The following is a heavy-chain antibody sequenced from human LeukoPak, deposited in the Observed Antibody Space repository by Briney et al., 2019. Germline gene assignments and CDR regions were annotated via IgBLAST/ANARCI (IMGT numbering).Heavy chain of an antibody. D-gene: IGHD6-13*01. V-gene: IGHV4-30-2*01. J-gene: IGHJ4*02. Sequence: PSETLSLTCTVSGGSISSGGYYWSWIRQPPGKGLEWIGYIYHSESTYYNPSLKSRVTISVDRSKNQFSLKLSSVTAADTAVYYCARECSSSWYWGQGTLVTVSS. CDR3: ARECSSSWY. CDR2: IYHSEST. CDR1: GGSISSGGYY.